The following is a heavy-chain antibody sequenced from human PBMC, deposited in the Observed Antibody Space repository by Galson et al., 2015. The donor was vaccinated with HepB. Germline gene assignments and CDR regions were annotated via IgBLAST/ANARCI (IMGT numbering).Heavy chain of an antibody. Sequence: SLRLSCAASGFTFSDHGMLWVRQAPGKGLEWVAIIWYDGTKKYYRDSVRGRFTVSRDDSKKTVYLQMSSLTREDTAVYYCARDGCSTTSCLAYWGQGTLVTVSS. CDR2: IWYDGTKK. V-gene: IGHV3-33*08. J-gene: IGHJ4*02. D-gene: IGHD2-2*01. CDR3: ARDGCSTTSCLAY. CDR1: GFTFSDHG.